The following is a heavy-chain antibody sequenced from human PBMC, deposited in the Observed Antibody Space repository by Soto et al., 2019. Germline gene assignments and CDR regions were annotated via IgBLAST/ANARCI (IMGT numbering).Heavy chain of an antibody. V-gene: IGHV1-2*04. CDR3: ARGGRVYRNYYYYMDV. D-gene: IGHD2-8*01. CDR2: INPNSGGT. J-gene: IGHJ6*03. CDR1: GYAFTGYY. Sequence: QVQLVQSGAEVKKPRAVVKVSCKASGYAFTGYYMHWVRQAAGQGIEWMGWINPNSGGTNYAQKFQGWVTMTRDTSISTAYMELSRLRSDDTAVYYCARGGRVYRNYYYYMDVWGKGTTVTVSS.